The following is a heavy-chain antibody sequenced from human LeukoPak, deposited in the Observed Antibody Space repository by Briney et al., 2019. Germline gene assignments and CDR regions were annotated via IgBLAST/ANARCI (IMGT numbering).Heavy chain of an antibody. CDR2: ISGSGGST. J-gene: IGHJ6*02. CDR1: GFTFSSYA. Sequence: PGGSLRLSCAASGFTFSSYAMSWVRQAPGKGLEWVSAISGSGGSTYYADSVKGRFTISRDNSKNTLYLQMNSLRAGDTAVYYCAKLPNYYYYGMDVWGQGTTVTVSS. V-gene: IGHV3-23*01. CDR3: AKLPNYYYYGMDV.